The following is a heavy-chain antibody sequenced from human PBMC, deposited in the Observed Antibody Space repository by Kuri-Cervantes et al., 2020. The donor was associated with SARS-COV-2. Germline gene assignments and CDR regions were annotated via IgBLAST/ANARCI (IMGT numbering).Heavy chain of an antibody. CDR2: IYTSGST. CDR1: GGPISSYY. Sequence: SGTLSPTCTVSGGPISSYYWSWIRQPAGKGLEWIGRIYTSGSTHYIPSLKSRVTISVDTSKNQFSLKLSSVTAADTAVYYCARDSGSSHDYWGQGTLVTVSS. J-gene: IGHJ4*02. CDR3: ARDSGSSHDY. V-gene: IGHV4-4*07. D-gene: IGHD6-6*01.